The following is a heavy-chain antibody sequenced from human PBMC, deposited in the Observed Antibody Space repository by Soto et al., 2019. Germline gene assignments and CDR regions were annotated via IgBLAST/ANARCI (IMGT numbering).Heavy chain of an antibody. J-gene: IGHJ4*02. V-gene: IGHV4-59*01. CDR2: IYYTGST. Sequence: PSETLSLTCTVSGGSISRYFWSWIRQPPGKGLELIGYIYYTGSTNYNPSLKSRVTISVDTSKNQFSLKLSSVTAADTALYFCERSLRNDIFDYWGQGTLVTVSS. CDR1: GGSISRYF. D-gene: IGHD3-22*01. CDR3: ERSLRNDIFDY.